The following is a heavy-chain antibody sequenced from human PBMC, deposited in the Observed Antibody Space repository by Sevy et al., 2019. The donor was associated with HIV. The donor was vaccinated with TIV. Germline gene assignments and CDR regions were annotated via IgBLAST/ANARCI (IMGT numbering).Heavy chain of an antibody. V-gene: IGHV4-59*01. CDR1: GDSIDSNY. Sequence: SETLSLTCTVSGDSIDSNYWNWIRQPPGKGLEWIGYLYYSGVTNYNPSLKSRVTISVDMSKNQFSLKLRSVTAADTALYYCARAPTAPNGMDVWGQGTTVTVSS. CDR2: LYYSGVT. J-gene: IGHJ6*02. D-gene: IGHD1-1*01. CDR3: ARAPTAPNGMDV.